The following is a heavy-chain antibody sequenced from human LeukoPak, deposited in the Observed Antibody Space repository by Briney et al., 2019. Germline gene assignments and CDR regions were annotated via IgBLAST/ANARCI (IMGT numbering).Heavy chain of an antibody. J-gene: IGHJ6*03. Sequence: RASETLSLTCTVSGGSISSYYWSWIRQPPGKGLEWIGYIYYSGSTNYNPSLKSRLTISVDTSKNQFSLKLSSVTAADTAVYYCARVSYDILAYYYYMDVWGKGTTVTISS. CDR2: IYYSGST. D-gene: IGHD3-9*01. CDR1: GGSISSYY. CDR3: ARVSYDILAYYYYMDV. V-gene: IGHV4-59*01.